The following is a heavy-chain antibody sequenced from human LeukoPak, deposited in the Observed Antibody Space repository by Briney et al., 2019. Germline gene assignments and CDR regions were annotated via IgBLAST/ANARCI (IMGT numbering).Heavy chain of an antibody. Sequence: LPGGSLRLSCAASGFTFSSYAMSWVRQAPGKGLEWVSAINGSGATTYYADSVKGRFTISRDNSKNTLYLQMNSLRAEDTAVYNCVCRPSAVVTPFDYWGQGTRVTVSS. CDR1: GFTFSSYA. CDR3: VCRPSAVVTPFDY. CDR2: INGSGATT. J-gene: IGHJ4*02. V-gene: IGHV3-23*01. D-gene: IGHD4-23*01.